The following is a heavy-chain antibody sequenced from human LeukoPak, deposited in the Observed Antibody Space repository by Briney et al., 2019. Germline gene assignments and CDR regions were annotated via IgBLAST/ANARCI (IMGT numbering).Heavy chain of an antibody. CDR1: GYIFTVYY. V-gene: IGHV1-2*02. Sequence: ASVKVSCKASGYIFTVYYMHWVRQAPGQGLEWMGWINPNSGGTNYAQKFQGRVTMTRDTSITTTYLELTRLRSDDTAVYYCARSTVAKFPFDFWGQGTLVTVSS. D-gene: IGHD6-19*01. CDR2: INPNSGGT. J-gene: IGHJ4*02. CDR3: ARSTVAKFPFDF.